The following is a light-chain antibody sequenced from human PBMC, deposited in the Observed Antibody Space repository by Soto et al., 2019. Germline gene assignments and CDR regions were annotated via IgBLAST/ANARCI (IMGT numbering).Light chain of an antibody. CDR1: SSNIGAGYD. J-gene: IGLJ1*01. Sequence: QSVLTQPPSVSGAPGQRVTISCTGSSSNIGAGYDVHWYQQLPGTAPKLLIYGNSNRPSGVPDRFSGSKSGTSASLAITGLQAEDEADYYCQSYDSRLSGSKVFGTGTKLTVL. V-gene: IGLV1-40*01. CDR3: QSYDSRLSGSKV. CDR2: GNS.